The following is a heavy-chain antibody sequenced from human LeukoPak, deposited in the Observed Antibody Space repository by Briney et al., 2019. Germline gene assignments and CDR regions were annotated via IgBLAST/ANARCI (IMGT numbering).Heavy chain of an antibody. Sequence: PGGSLRLSCAASGITFSSYWMNWVRQAPGKGLEWVANIKQDGSEKYYVDSAKGRFTISRDNAKNSLYLQMNSLRAEDTAVYYCAKFGLCSSTSCYGAQDYWGQGTLVTVSS. V-gene: IGHV3-7*01. D-gene: IGHD2-2*01. J-gene: IGHJ4*02. CDR3: AKFGLCSSTSCYGAQDY. CDR1: GITFSSYW. CDR2: IKQDGSEK.